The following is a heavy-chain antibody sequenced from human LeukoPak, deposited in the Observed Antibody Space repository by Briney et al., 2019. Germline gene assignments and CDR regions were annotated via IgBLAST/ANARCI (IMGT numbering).Heavy chain of an antibody. D-gene: IGHD3-10*01. J-gene: IGHJ4*02. V-gene: IGHV3-33*01. CDR2: IWYDGSNK. CDR1: GFTFSSYG. Sequence: PGGSLRLSCAASGFTFSSYGMHWVRQAPGKGPEWVAVIWYDGSNKYYADSVKGRFTISRDNSKNTLYLQMNSLRAEDTAVYYCAPLWFGELLSLDYWGQGTLVTVSS. CDR3: APLWFGELLSLDY.